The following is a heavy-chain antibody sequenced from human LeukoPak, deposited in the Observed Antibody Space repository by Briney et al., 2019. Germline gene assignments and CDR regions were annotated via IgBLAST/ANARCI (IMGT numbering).Heavy chain of an antibody. Sequence: RGSLRLSCADSGFTFSSYWMTWVRQAPGKGLEWVANIKQDGSEKYYVDSVKGRFTISRDNAENSLYLQMNSLRAEDTALYYCARARVGWYFDNWGHGTLGTLSS. CDR3: ARARVGWYFDN. J-gene: IGHJ4*01. CDR1: GFTFSSYW. D-gene: IGHD6-19*01. CDR2: IKQDGSEK. V-gene: IGHV3-7*05.